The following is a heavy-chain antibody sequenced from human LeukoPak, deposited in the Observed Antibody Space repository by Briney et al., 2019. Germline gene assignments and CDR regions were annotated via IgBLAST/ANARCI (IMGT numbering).Heavy chain of an antibody. CDR3: ASPRGYTYYYYMDV. Sequence: PGGSLRLSCAASGFTFDDYGMSWVRQAPGKGLEWVSGINWNGGSTGYADSVKGRFTTSRDNAKNSLYLQMNSLRAEDTALYYCASPRGYTYYYYMDVWGKGTTVTVSS. CDR2: INWNGGST. CDR1: GFTFDDYG. V-gene: IGHV3-20*04. J-gene: IGHJ6*03. D-gene: IGHD5-12*01.